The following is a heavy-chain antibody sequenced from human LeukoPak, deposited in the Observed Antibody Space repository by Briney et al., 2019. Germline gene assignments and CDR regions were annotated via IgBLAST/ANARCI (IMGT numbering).Heavy chain of an antibody. Sequence: GGSLRLSCAASGFSFDSYGMHWVRQAPGKGLEWVAFIRYDGSNKYYADSVKGRFTISRDNSKNTLYLQMNSLRAEDTAVYYCAREVWDRGLLYFDYWGQGTLVTVSS. V-gene: IGHV3-30*02. CDR3: AREVWDRGLLYFDY. CDR2: IRYDGSNK. D-gene: IGHD1-26*01. J-gene: IGHJ4*02. CDR1: GFSFDSYG.